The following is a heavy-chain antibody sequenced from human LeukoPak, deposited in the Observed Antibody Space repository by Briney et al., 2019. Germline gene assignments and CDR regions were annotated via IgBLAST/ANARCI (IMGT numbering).Heavy chain of an antibody. Sequence: PSETLSLTCAVSGDSISSGGYSWSWIRQPPGKGLEWIGYIYYSGSTYYNPSLKSRVTISVDTSKNQFSLKLSSVTAADTAVYYCARTYDSSGPDAFDIWGQGTMVTVSS. CDR2: IYYSGST. D-gene: IGHD3-22*01. CDR3: ARTYDSSGPDAFDI. CDR1: GDSISSGGYS. J-gene: IGHJ3*02. V-gene: IGHV4-30-4*07.